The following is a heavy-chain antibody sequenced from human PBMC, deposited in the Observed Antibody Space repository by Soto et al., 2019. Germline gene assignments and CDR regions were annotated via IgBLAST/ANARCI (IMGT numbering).Heavy chain of an antibody. CDR2: IWYDGSNK. D-gene: IGHD6-19*01. V-gene: IGHV3-33*01. Sequence: QVQLVESGGCVVQPRRSLRLSCAASGFTVSSYGMHWVGQAPGKGLEWVAVIWYDGSNKYYAASVKGRFTISRDNSKNALYLQMNSLRAEGTAVYYCARENFPPIAVSGTGWYDHWGQGTLVTVSS. J-gene: IGHJ5*02. CDR3: ARENFPPIAVSGTGWYDH. CDR1: GFTVSSYG.